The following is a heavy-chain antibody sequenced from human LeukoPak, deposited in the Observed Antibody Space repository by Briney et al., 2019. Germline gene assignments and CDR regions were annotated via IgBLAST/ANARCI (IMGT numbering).Heavy chain of an antibody. D-gene: IGHD3-10*01. Sequence: GGSLRLSCAASGFSFSSYSMNWVRQAPGKGLEWVSSISSASGYIYYADSLKGRSTISRDNAKNSLSLQMNSLRAEDTAVYYCVRDAGHIWYGRFDYWGQGALVTVSS. J-gene: IGHJ4*02. CDR3: VRDAGHIWYGRFDY. V-gene: IGHV3-21*01. CDR1: GFSFSSYS. CDR2: ISSASGYI.